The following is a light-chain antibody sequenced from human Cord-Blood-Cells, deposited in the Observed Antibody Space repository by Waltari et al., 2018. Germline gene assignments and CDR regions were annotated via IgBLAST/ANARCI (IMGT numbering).Light chain of an antibody. Sequence: DIQMTQSQSSLPASVGDRGTITCLASQSISSYLNWYQQKPGKALKLLIYAASSWQSGVPSRFSGSGSGTDFTLTTSSLQPENFATDYCQQSDSTPITFGQGTRLEIK. CDR2: AAS. V-gene: IGKV1-39*01. CDR1: QSISSY. J-gene: IGKJ5*01. CDR3: QQSDSTPIT.